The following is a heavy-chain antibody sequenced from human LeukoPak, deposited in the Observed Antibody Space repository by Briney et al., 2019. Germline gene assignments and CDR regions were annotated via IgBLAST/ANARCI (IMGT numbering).Heavy chain of an antibody. J-gene: IGHJ5*02. D-gene: IGHD2-15*01. CDR2: ISAYNGNT. Sequence: ASVTVSCKASGYTFTSYGISWVRQAPGQGLEWMGWISAYNGNTNYAQKLQGRVTMTTDTSTSTAYMELRSLRSEDTAVYYCASGYCSGGSCHRGWFDPWGQGTLVTVSS. V-gene: IGHV1-18*01. CDR1: GYTFTSYG. CDR3: ASGYCSGGSCHRGWFDP.